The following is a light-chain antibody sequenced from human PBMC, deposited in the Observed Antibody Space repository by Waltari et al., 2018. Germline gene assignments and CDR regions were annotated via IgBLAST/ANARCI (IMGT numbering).Light chain of an antibody. J-gene: IGKJ2*01. CDR2: GAS. V-gene: IGKV1-NL1*01. CDR3: QQYYFTPYT. Sequence: DIQMTQSPSSLSASVGNRVTITCRVSQGITNSLAWYQQKPGKAPKLLLYGASRLESGVPPRFSGRGSGTVFTLTISSLQPDDFATYYCQQYYFTPYTFGQGTKLDIK. CDR1: QGITNS.